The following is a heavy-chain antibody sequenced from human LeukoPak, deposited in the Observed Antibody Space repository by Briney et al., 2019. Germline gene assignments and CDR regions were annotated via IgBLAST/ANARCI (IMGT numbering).Heavy chain of an antibody. CDR1: GFTFSSYA. CDR3: AKDIPLRPAAMN. V-gene: IGHV3-23*01. Sequence: AGGSLRLSCAAPGFTFSSYAMSWVRQAPGKGLEWVSAISGSGGSTYYADSVKGRFTISRDNSKNTLYLQMNSLRAEDTAVYYCAKDIPLRPAAMNWGQGTLVTVSS. CDR2: ISGSGGST. D-gene: IGHD2-2*01. J-gene: IGHJ4*02.